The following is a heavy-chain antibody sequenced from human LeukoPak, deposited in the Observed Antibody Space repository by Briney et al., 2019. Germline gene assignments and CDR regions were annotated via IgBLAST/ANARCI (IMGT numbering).Heavy chain of an antibody. J-gene: IGHJ4*02. CDR3: ARGGPYYDNTESNFYLDY. CDR1: GFTFTGFH. V-gene: IGHV3-21*01. CDR2: ISVGSNYI. Sequence: KAGGSLRLSCAASGFTFTGFHMNWVRQTPGGGPEWLSSISVGSNYIDYAHSVKGRFTISRDNAKNAVYLQMNSLTVDDTAIYYCARGGPYYDNTESNFYLDYWGRGILATVSS. D-gene: IGHD3-22*01.